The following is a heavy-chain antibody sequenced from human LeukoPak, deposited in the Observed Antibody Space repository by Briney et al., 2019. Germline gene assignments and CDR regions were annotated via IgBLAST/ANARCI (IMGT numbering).Heavy chain of an antibody. V-gene: IGHV3-21*01. J-gene: IGHJ4*02. Sequence: GGSLRLSCAVSGFTFSSYTMNWVRQAPGKGLEWVSTISTSGSYKYYADSVKGRFTISRDNAKNSLYLQTNSLRAEDTAVYYCARDLEDYNNYGEMAIWGQGTLVTVAS. CDR3: ARDLEDYNNYGEMAI. CDR2: ISTSGSYK. D-gene: IGHD4-11*01. CDR1: GFTFSSYT.